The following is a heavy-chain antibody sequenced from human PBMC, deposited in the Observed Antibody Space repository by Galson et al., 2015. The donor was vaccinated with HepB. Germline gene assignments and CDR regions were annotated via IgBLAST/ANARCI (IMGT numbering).Heavy chain of an antibody. D-gene: IGHD2-21*02. V-gene: IGHV3-30*18. CDR3: AKDFFPTYHIVVVTANDDAFDI. J-gene: IGHJ3*02. Sequence: SLRLSCAASGFTFSGYGLHWVRQAPGKGLEWVAVISYDGSNTYYADSVKGRFTISRDNSKNTLYLQMNSLRAEDTAVYYCAKDFFPTYHIVVVTANDDAFDIWGQGTMVTVSS. CDR1: GFTFSGYG. CDR2: ISYDGSNT.